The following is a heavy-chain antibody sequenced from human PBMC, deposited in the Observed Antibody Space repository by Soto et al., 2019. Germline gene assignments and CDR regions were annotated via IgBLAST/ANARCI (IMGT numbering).Heavy chain of an antibody. CDR2: IKIQTDGGTT. CDR3: TTDTYYYGSGSQVFEY. D-gene: IGHD3-10*01. Sequence: GRSLRLSWAASGCTFSNACMSWVRQAPGKGLEWVGRIKIQTDGGTTDYAAPVKGRFPSSRDDSINTLHLQRNSPKTEDTAVYYCTTDTYYYGSGSQVFEYWGQGT. CDR1: GCTFSNAC. J-gene: IGHJ4*02. V-gene: IGHV3-15*01.